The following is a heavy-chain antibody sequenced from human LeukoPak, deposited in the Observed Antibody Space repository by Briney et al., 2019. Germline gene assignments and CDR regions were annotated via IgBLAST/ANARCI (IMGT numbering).Heavy chain of an antibody. CDR2: VSWDGGST. V-gene: IGHV3-43*01. J-gene: IGHJ4*02. CDR3: AKDNHGDCYFDC. D-gene: IGHD4-17*01. CDR1: GFTFDDYT. Sequence: GGSLRLSCAASGFTFDDYTMHWVRQPPGKGLEWVSLVSWDGGSTHYADSVKGRFTISRDNSKNFLYLQMNSLRTEDTALYYCAKDNHGDCYFDCWGQGTLVTVSS.